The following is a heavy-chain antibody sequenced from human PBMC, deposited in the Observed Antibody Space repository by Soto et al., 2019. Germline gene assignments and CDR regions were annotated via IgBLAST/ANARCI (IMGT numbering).Heavy chain of an antibody. CDR3: ARAHDFWSGYYRSWGMDV. V-gene: IGHV3-74*01. CDR2: INSDGSST. Sequence: PGGSLRLSCAASGFTFSSYWMHWVRQAPGKGLVWVSRINSDGSSTSYADSVKGRFTISRDNAKNTLYLQMNSLRAEDTAVYYCARAHDFWSGYYRSWGMDVWGQGTTVTGSS. CDR1: GFTFSSYW. D-gene: IGHD3-3*01. J-gene: IGHJ6*02.